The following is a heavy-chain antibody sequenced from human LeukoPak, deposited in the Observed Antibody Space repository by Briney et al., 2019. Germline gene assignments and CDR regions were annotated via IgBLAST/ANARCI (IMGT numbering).Heavy chain of an antibody. CDR1: GYSFTSYW. J-gene: IGHJ5*02. Sequence: GESLKISCKGSGYSFTSYWIGWVRQMPGKGLEWMGIVYPGDSDTRYRPSFQGQVTISADKSISTAYLQWNSLKASDTAMYYCVRAPSGGWFDPWGQGTLVSVSS. D-gene: IGHD3-10*01. CDR2: VYPGDSDT. V-gene: IGHV5-51*01. CDR3: VRAPSGGWFDP.